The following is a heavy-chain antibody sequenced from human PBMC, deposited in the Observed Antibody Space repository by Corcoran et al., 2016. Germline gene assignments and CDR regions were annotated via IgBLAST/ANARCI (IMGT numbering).Heavy chain of an antibody. V-gene: IGHV3-30*18. CDR3: AKADIVAEAPDY. D-gene: IGHD5-12*01. CDR2: ISYDGSNK. Sequence: QVQLVESGGGVVQPGRSLRLSCAASGFTFSSSGMHWVRQAPGKGLEWVAVISYDGSNKYYADSVKGRFTISRDTSKNTLYLQMNGLGAEDTAVYDGAKADIVAEAPDYWGQGTLVTVSS. J-gene: IGHJ4*02. CDR1: GFTFSSSG.